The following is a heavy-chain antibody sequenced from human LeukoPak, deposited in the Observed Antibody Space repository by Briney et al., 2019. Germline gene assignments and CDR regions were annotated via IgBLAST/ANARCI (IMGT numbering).Heavy chain of an antibody. V-gene: IGHV3-30*02. J-gene: IGHJ4*02. D-gene: IGHD6-13*01. CDR1: GFTFSSYG. CDR3: AKDSSMGSSWFDY. CDR2: IRYDGSNK. Sequence: GGSLRLSCAASGFTFSSYGMHWVRPAPGKGLEWVAFIRYDGSNKYYADSVKGRFTLSRDNSKNTLYLQMNSLRAEDTAVYYCAKDSSMGSSWFDYWGQGTLVTVSS.